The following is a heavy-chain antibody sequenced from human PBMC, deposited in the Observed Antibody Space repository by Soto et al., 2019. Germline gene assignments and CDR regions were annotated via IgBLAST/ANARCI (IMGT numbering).Heavy chain of an antibody. Sequence: SAKVACKASGFTFTSSAVQWVRQARGQRLEWIGWIVVGSGNTNYAQKFQERVTITRDMSTSTAYMELRSLRSEDTAVYYCAADASYDSSGYYSGRPQPWLPYYYYGMDVWGQGTTVTVSS. CDR2: IVVGSGNT. J-gene: IGHJ6*02. CDR1: GFTFTSSA. V-gene: IGHV1-58*01. D-gene: IGHD3-22*01. CDR3: AADASYDSSGYYSGRPQPWLPYYYYGMDV.